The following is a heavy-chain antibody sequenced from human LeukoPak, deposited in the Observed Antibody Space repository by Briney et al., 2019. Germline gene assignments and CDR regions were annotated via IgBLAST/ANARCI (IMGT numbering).Heavy chain of an antibody. CDR3: ARDTLERRGFDP. V-gene: IGHV4-34*01. J-gene: IGHJ5*02. CDR2: LNHSGSA. D-gene: IGHD2/OR15-2a*01. Sequence: SETLSLTCAVYGGSFCGSYWSWGRQPPRKGLGRIGELNHSGSANHNPSLKRRVTLSVDTSNNQFPLTLNSMTAADTAVYYCARDTLERRGFDPWGQGTLVTVSS. CDR1: GGSFCGSY.